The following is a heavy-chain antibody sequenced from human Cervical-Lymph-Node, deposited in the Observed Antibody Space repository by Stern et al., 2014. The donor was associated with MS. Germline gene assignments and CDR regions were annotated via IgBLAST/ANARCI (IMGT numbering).Heavy chain of an antibody. CDR1: GGSTSSYY. CDR3: ARGYTTSSGRPDY. V-gene: IGHV4-59*08. J-gene: IGHJ4*02. Sequence: VQLVQSGPGLVKPSETLSLTCTVSGGSTSSYYWSRIRQPPGKGLEWIGYISSSGGTKYNPPHKSRFTIPLDTSRNHFPLTLGSGTAADTAVYYCARGYTTSSGRPDYWGQGTLVTVSS. CDR2: ISSSGGT. D-gene: IGHD6-6*01.